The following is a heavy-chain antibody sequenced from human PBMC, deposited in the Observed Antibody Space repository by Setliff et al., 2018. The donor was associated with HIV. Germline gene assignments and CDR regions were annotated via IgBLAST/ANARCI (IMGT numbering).Heavy chain of an antibody. CDR3: ARQGSWLDS. CDR1: GGSISSYY. CDR2: SHNNGNT. D-gene: IGHD2-15*01. J-gene: IGHJ5*01. V-gene: IGHV4-59*08. Sequence: SETLSLTCTVSGGSISSYYWSWIRQPPGEGLEWIGYSHNNGNTHYNPSLKSRVTISVDTSKNHVSLRLNSVTAADTAVYYCARQGSWLDSWGQGTLVTVSA.